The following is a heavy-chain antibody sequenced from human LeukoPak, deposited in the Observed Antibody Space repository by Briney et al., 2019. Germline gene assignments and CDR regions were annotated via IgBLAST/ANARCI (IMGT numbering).Heavy chain of an antibody. J-gene: IGHJ4*02. D-gene: IGHD5-18*01. V-gene: IGHV5-51*01. Sequence: GEPRQISCKGSGSSFTSYWIGWVRQVPGKGLEWMGIIYPGDSDTRYSPSFQGQVTISADKSISTAYLQWSSLKASDTAMYYCARQGGDTATGSFDYWGQGTLVTVSS. CDR3: ARQGGDTATGSFDY. CDR1: GSSFTSYW. CDR2: IYPGDSDT.